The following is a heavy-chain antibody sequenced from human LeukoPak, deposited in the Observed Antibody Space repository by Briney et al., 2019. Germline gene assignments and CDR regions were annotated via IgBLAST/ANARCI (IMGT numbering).Heavy chain of an antibody. V-gene: IGHV3-9*01. D-gene: IGHD3-3*01. CDR3: AKDMDPNQRYYDFYYYYGMDV. CDR1: GFTFDDYA. Sequence: GRSLRLSCAASGFTFDDYAMHWVRQAPGKGLEWVSGISWNSGSIGYADSVKGRFTISRDNAKNSLYLQMNSLRAEDTALYYCAKDMDPNQRYYDFYYYYGMDVWGQGTTVTVSS. CDR2: ISWNSGSI. J-gene: IGHJ6*02.